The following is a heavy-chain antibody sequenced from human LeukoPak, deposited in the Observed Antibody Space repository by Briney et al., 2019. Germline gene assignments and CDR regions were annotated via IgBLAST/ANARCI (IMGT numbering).Heavy chain of an antibody. CDR3: ARQHHRSGTIDH. D-gene: IGHD3-10*01. V-gene: IGHV4-39*01. CDR1: AGSITSTIYY. CDR2: FHYTGRT. J-gene: IGHJ4*02. Sequence: SETLSLTCAVSAGSITSTIYYWGWIRQPPGKGLEWIGTFHYTGRTYYNSSLKSRVTIAVDTSKNHFSLRLSSVTAADTAVYYCARQHHRSGTIDHWGQGTLVIVSS.